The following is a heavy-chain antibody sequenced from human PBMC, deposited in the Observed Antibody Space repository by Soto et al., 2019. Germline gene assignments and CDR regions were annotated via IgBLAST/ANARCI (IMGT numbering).Heavy chain of an antibody. Sequence: GVSVKVSCKASGYTFTSYGISWVRQAPGQGLEWMGWISAYNGNTNYAQKLQGRVTMTTDTSTSTAYMELRSLRSDDTAVYYCAREGIIAVAAPFDPWGQGTLVPVSP. CDR1: GYTFTSYG. V-gene: IGHV1-18*01. CDR2: ISAYNGNT. CDR3: AREGIIAVAAPFDP. J-gene: IGHJ5*02. D-gene: IGHD6-19*01.